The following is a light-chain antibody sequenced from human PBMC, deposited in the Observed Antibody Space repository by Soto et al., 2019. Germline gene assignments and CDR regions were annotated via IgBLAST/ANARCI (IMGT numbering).Light chain of an antibody. CDR2: GNS. V-gene: IGLV1-40*01. Sequence: QLVLTQPPSVSGAPGQRVTISCTGNSSNIGAGFDVHWYQHLPGTAPELLIYGNSYRPSGVPDRFSGSKSATSASLAITGLQAEDEADYYCQSYDSSLSGSKVFGTGTKLTVL. CDR1: SSNIGAGFD. CDR3: QSYDSSLSGSKV. J-gene: IGLJ1*01.